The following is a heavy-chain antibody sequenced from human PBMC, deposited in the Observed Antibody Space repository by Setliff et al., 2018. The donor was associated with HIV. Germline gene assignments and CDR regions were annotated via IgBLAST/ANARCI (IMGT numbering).Heavy chain of an antibody. V-gene: IGHV4-39*01. CDR2: IYYSGST. D-gene: IGHD1-1*01. CDR3: ARQGQLGSE. CDR1: GGSIYGSDYY. Sequence: PSETLSLTCTVSGGSIYGSDYYWGWIRQPPGKGLESIGSIYYSGSTYYNPSLKSRVTISVDTSKNQFSLKLSSVTAAATAVYYCARQGQLGSEWGQGTLVTVSS. J-gene: IGHJ4*02.